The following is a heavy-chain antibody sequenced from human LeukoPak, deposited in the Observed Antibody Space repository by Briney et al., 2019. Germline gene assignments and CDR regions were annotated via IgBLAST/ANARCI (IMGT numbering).Heavy chain of an antibody. V-gene: IGHV4-59*12. J-gene: IGHJ3*02. Sequence: SETLSLTCTVSGGSISNYYWSWIRQPPGKGLEWIGYIFYSGSTNYNPSLKSQVTMSVDTSKNHFSLRLSSVTAADTAVYYCARGPYYDSSKISAFDIWGQGTMVTVSS. D-gene: IGHD3-22*01. CDR1: GGSISNYY. CDR3: ARGPYYDSSKISAFDI. CDR2: IFYSGST.